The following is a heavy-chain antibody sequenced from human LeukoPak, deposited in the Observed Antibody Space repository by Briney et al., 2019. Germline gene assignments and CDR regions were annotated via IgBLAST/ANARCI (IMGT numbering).Heavy chain of an antibody. CDR1: GGSFSGYY. CDR2: INHSGST. CDR3: ARHLGRYFDWLLAEYYFDY. D-gene: IGHD3-9*01. Sequence: SETLSLTCAVYGGSFSGYYWSWIRQPPGKGLEWIGEINHSGSTNYNPSLKSRVTISVDTSKNQFSLKLSSVTAADTAVYYCARHLGRYFDWLLAEYYFDYWGQGTLVTVSS. V-gene: IGHV4-34*01. J-gene: IGHJ4*02.